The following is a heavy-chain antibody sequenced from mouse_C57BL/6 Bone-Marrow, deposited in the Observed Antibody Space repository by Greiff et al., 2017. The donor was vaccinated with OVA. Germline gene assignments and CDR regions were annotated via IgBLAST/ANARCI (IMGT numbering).Heavy chain of an antibody. V-gene: IGHV1-82*01. CDR2: ICPGDGDT. Sequence: VQLQQSGPELVKPGASVKISCKASGYAFSSSWMNWVKQRPGKGLEWIGRICPGDGDTNYNGKVKGKAPLTADKSSSTAYMQLSSLTSEDSAVYFCARHEDGYYASYFDYWGQGTTLTVSS. J-gene: IGHJ2*01. CDR3: ARHEDGYYASYFDY. CDR1: GYAFSSSW. D-gene: IGHD2-3*01.